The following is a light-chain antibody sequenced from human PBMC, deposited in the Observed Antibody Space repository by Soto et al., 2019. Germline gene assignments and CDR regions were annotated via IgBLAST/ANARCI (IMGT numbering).Light chain of an antibody. Sequence: ESALTQSPGTLSLSPGERATLSCRATQSVTNNYFAWYQQKPGQSPRLLIYGVSIRATDIPDRFSGSGSGTDFTLTISRLEPEDFVVYYCQQYSSLPHTFGQGTKLEVK. CDR1: QSVTNNY. CDR3: QQYSSLPHT. J-gene: IGKJ2*01. CDR2: GVS. V-gene: IGKV3-20*01.